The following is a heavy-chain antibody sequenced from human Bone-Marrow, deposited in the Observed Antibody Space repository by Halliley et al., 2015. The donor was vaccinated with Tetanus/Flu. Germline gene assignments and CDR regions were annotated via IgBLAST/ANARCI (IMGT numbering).Heavy chain of an antibody. Sequence: SLRLSCSAPTFTIRGYGMHWVRQAPGKGLVWVSNINNDGSTTTYADSVRGRFTISRDNAKNTLYLQMNSLRAEDTAVYFCVRVYDFWNGYYTSWFDPWGQGSLVTVSS. CDR3: VRVYDFWNGYYTSWFDP. J-gene: IGHJ5*02. CDR2: INNDGSTT. D-gene: IGHD3-3*01. V-gene: IGHV3-74*01. CDR1: TFTIRGYG.